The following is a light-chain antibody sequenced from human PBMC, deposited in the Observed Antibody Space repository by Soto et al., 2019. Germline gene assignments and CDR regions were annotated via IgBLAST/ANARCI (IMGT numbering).Light chain of an antibody. J-gene: IGLJ3*02. CDR1: SGYSNYK. V-gene: IGLV9-49*01. Sequence: QPVLTQPPSASASLGASVTLTCTLSSGYSNYKVDWYQQRPGKGPRFVMRVGTGGIVGSKGDGIPDRFSVLGSGLNRYLTTKNIQEEDESDYHCGADHGSGTWVFGGGTKLTVL. CDR2: VGTGGIVG. CDR3: GADHGSGTWV.